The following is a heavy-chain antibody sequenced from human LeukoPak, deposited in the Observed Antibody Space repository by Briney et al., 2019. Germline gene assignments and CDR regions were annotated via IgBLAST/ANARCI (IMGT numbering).Heavy chain of an antibody. Sequence: SQTLSLTCTVPGGSISSGGYYWSWIRQHPGKGLEWIAYMYHSGSTYYNPSLKSRVTISVDTSKNQFSLRLNSVTAADTAVYYCARVPLIAKRSGYFDYWGQGTLVTVSS. CDR1: GGSISSGGYY. J-gene: IGHJ4*02. CDR2: MYHSGST. D-gene: IGHD2-21*01. CDR3: ARVPLIAKRSGYFDY. V-gene: IGHV4-31*03.